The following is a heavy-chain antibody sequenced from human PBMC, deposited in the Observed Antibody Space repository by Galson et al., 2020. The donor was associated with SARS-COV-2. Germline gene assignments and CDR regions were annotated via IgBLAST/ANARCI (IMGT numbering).Heavy chain of an antibody. J-gene: IGHJ3*02. CDR2: IRSKAYGGTT. D-gene: IGHD3-22*01. CDR3: SRVKGEYYYEGSRAFDM. CDR1: GFTFGDYD. Sequence: GGSLRLSCTASGFTFGDYDMSWFRQARGKGLEWVGFIRSKAYGGTTEYAASVKGRFIISRDDSNSIAYLQMNSLKTEDTAVYYCSRVKGEYYYEGSRAFDMWGQGTMVTVSS. V-gene: IGHV3-49*03.